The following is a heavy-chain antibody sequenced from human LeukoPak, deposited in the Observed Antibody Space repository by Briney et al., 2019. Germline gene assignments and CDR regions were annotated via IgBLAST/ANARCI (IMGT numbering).Heavy chain of an antibody. V-gene: IGHV4-34*01. CDR3: ARGASWYVMRPFDY. Sequence: SETLSLTCAVYGGSLSGYYWSWIRQPPGKSREWSGEINQSGSTNYNPSLKSRVTISGHTSKNQFSLTLSCVTAADTAVYYCARGASWYVMRPFDYWGQGTLVTVSS. CDR1: GGSLSGYY. J-gene: IGHJ4*02. D-gene: IGHD2-2*01. CDR2: INQSGST.